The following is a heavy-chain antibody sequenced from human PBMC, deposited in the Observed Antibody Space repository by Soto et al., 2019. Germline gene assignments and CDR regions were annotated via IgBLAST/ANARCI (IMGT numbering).Heavy chain of an antibody. CDR1: GGTFSSYT. D-gene: IGHD6-6*01. V-gene: IGHV1-69*02. Sequence: SVKVSCKASGGTFSSYTISWVRQAPGQGLEWMGRIIPILGIANYAQKFQGRVTITADKSTSTAYMELSSLRSEDTAVYYCASGGIVAAGPDYWGQGTLVTVSS. CDR3: ASGGIVAAGPDY. CDR2: IIPILGIA. J-gene: IGHJ4*02.